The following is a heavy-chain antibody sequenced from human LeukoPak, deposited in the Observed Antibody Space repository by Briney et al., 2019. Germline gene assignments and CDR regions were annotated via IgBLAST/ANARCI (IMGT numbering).Heavy chain of an antibody. CDR2: IYYSGST. Sequence: SETLSFTCTVSGGSICSSSYYWGWIRQPPGKGLEWIGSIYYSGSTYYNPSLKSRVTISVDTSKNQFSLKLSSVTAADTAVYYCARDEAGSSVSFDYWGQGTLVTVSS. D-gene: IGHD1-26*01. CDR3: ARDEAGSSVSFDY. CDR1: GGSICSSSYY. J-gene: IGHJ4*02. V-gene: IGHV4-39*07.